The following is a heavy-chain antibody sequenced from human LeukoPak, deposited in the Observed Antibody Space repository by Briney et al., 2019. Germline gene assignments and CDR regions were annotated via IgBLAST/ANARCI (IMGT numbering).Heavy chain of an antibody. CDR1: GFTFSSYG. Sequence: PGRSLRLSCAASGFTFSSYGMHWVRQAPGKGLEWVAVIWYDGSNKYYADSVKGRFTISRDNSKNTLYLQMNSLRAEDTAVYYCARVQGLESSSWYGGTDYWGQGTLVTVSS. D-gene: IGHD6-13*01. J-gene: IGHJ4*02. CDR2: IWYDGSNK. CDR3: ARVQGLESSSWYGGTDY. V-gene: IGHV3-33*01.